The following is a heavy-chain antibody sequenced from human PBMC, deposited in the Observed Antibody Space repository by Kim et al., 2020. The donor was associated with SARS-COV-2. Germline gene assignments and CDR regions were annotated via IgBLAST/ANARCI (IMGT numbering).Heavy chain of an antibody. CDR1: DGSISDGPYY. V-gene: IGHV4-39*01. Sequence: SETLSLTCTVSDGSISDGPYYWGWIRQSPAKGLEWIASVHHTGSTFYSPPLKSRVAISVDTSANQFSLRLNSVTAADTAVYYCARQIQGNIITYYYYGMDVGGQGTTVTVSS. CDR3: ARQIQGNIITYYYYGMDV. D-gene: IGHD3-10*01. J-gene: IGHJ6*02. CDR2: VHHTGST.